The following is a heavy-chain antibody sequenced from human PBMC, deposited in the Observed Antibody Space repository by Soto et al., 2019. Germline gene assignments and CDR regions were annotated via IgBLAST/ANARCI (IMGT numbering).Heavy chain of an antibody. CDR2: IYYSGSSGST. V-gene: IGHV4-59*01. Sequence: PSETLSLTCTVSGGSIRSYYWSWIRQPPGKGLEWIGYIYYSGSSGSTNYNPSLKSRVAISVDTSKSQFSLKLSSVTAADTAVYYCARGPLSGSFYYWGQGTLVTVPS. CDR1: GGSIRSYY. CDR3: ARGPLSGSFYY. J-gene: IGHJ4*02. D-gene: IGHD1-26*01.